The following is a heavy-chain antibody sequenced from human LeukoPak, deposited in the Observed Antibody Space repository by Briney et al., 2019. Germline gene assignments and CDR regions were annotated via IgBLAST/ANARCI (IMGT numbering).Heavy chain of an antibody. Sequence: PGGSLRLSCAASGFTFTDYVLHWVRQAPGKGLQWVVVVWYDGSNEYYEDSVKGRFTVSRDTSKNTLDLQMNSLRGEDTAVYYCARTQRTNWFFDLWGRGTLVIVSS. V-gene: IGHV3-33*01. J-gene: IGHJ2*01. CDR2: VWYDGSNE. CDR3: ARTQRTNWFFDL. CDR1: GFTFTDYV.